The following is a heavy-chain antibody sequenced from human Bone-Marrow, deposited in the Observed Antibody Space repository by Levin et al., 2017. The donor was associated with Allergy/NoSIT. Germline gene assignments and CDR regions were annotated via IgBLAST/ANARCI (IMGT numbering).Heavy chain of an antibody. Sequence: SQTLSLTCAVYGGSFSGYYWSWIRQPPGKGLEWIGEINHSGSTNYNPSLKSRVTISVDTSKNQFSLKLSSVTAADTAVYYCARGSRITIFGVVIVRGLDPWGQGTLVTVSS. CDR3: ARGSRITIFGVVIVRGLDP. V-gene: IGHV4-34*01. CDR2: INHSGST. CDR1: GGSFSGYY. J-gene: IGHJ5*02. D-gene: IGHD3-3*01.